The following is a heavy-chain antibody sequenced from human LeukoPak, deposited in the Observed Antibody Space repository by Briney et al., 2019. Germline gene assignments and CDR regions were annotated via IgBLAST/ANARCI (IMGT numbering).Heavy chain of an antibody. D-gene: IGHD2-8*01. J-gene: IGHJ6*03. CDR1: GYTSTKYG. CDR2: INTDTGHP. V-gene: IGHV7-4-1*02. CDR3: ARGIGIGTVLMVHGNMDV. Sequence: ASVKVSCKASGYTSTKYGVYWVRQAPGQGLEWMGWINTDTGHPTYAQGFTGRFLFSLDTSVSTAYLQISSLKAEDTAVYYCARGIGIGTVLMVHGNMDVWGKETTVTVSS.